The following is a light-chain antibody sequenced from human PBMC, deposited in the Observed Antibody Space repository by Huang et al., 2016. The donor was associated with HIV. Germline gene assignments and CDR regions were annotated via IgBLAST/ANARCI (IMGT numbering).Light chain of an antibody. CDR1: QGVLSSSNDKNY. CDR2: WAS. J-gene: IGKJ1*01. Sequence: DIVMTQSPDSLAVSLGARATINCCPSQGVLSSSNDKNYLTWYQQKPGQPPKLLIYWASTRESGVPERFRGSGSGTHCPLTIASLQAEDVAVYYCQQYYSVPRTFGQGTKVEIK. CDR3: QQYYSVPRT. V-gene: IGKV4-1*01.